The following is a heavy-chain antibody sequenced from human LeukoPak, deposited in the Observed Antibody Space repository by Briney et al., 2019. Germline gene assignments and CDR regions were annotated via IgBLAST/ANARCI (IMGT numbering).Heavy chain of an antibody. CDR3: ARNRGWQQFDY. V-gene: IGHV3-7*01. Sequence: GGSLRLSCAASGFTFSSYAMSWVRQAPGKGLEWVANINKDGTEKNYLESVKGRFTISRDNAKNSLYLQMNNLRAEDTAVYYCARNRGWQQFDYWGQGTLGTVSS. D-gene: IGHD5-24*01. CDR2: INKDGTEK. J-gene: IGHJ4*02. CDR1: GFTFSSYA.